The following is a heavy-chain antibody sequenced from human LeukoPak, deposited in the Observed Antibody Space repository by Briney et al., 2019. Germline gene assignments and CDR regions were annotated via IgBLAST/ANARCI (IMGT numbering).Heavy chain of an antibody. J-gene: IGHJ4*02. CDR2: IYTTGST. CDR3: ARSGSYSGPYVY. Sequence: SETLSLTCTVSGYSISSSYYWSWIRQPAGKGLEWIGRIYTTGSTNYNPSLKSRITMSVDTSKNQFSLKLSSVTAADTAVYYCARSGSYSGPYVYWGQGTVVTVSS. D-gene: IGHD1-26*01. CDR1: GYSISSSYY. V-gene: IGHV4-4*07.